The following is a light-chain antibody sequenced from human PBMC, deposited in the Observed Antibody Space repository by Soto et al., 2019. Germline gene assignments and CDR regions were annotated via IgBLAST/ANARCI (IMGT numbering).Light chain of an antibody. CDR3: QKYNSALLT. V-gene: IGKV1-27*01. J-gene: IGKJ4*01. Sequence: DIQMTQSPSSLSASVGDRVTITCRASQDISNYLAWYQQKPGKVPKLLIYAASTLQSGVPSRFSGSGSGTDFTLTISSLQPEDVGTYYCQKYNSALLTFGGGTKVDIK. CDR1: QDISNY. CDR2: AAS.